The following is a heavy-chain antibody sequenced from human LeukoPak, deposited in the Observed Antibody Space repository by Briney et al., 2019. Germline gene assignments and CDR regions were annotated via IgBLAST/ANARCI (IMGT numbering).Heavy chain of an antibody. CDR1: GSSFPTYW. Sequence: GASPKISCQRSGSSFPTYWIAWVRQLPGKGLEWMGIIYPDESNIRYSPSFQGQVTISADKSISTAYLQWSSLKASDTAMYYCARPPSRGYSSSFEYWGQGTLVTVSS. D-gene: IGHD2-2*03. J-gene: IGHJ4*02. CDR2: IYPDESNI. CDR3: ARPPSRGYSSSFEY. V-gene: IGHV5-51*01.